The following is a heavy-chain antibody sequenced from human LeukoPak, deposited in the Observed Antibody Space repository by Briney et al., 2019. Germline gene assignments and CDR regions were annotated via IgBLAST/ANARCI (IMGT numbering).Heavy chain of an antibody. CDR3: ARVGYGGNWVDP. V-gene: IGHV4-31*03. CDR1: GGTISSGGYY. J-gene: IGHJ5*02. Sequence: SETLSLTCTVSGGTISSGGYYWSWIRQHLGKGLEWIGYIYYSGSTYYNPSIESRVTISVDTSKNQFSLRLSSVTAADTAAYSCARVGYGGNWVDPWGQGTLVIVSS. D-gene: IGHD5-18*01. CDR2: IYYSGST.